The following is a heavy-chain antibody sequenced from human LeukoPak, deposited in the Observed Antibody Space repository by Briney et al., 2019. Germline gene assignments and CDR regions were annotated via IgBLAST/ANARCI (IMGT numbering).Heavy chain of an antibody. CDR1: GFTFSSNW. D-gene: IGHD1-26*01. Sequence: GGSLRLSCAASGFTFSSNWMHWVRQAPGKGLVWVSRINEDGSTTNYADSVKGRSTIFKDNAKNTLYLQMNSLRAEDTAVYYCVRDLGGRSGHWGQGTLVTVSS. J-gene: IGHJ4*02. CDR2: INEDGSTT. V-gene: IGHV3-74*01. CDR3: VRDLGGRSGH.